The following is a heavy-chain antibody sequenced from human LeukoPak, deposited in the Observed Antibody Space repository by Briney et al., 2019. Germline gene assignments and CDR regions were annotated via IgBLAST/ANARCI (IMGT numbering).Heavy chain of an antibody. J-gene: IGHJ4*02. Sequence: ASVKVSCKVSGYTLTELSMHWVRQAPGKGLEWMGGFDPEDGETIYAQKFQGRVTMTEDTSTDTAYMELSSLRSEDTAVYYCATDTRIYSGYDSGEWGIDYWGQGTLVTVSS. CDR3: ATDTRIYSGYDSGEWGIDY. V-gene: IGHV1-24*01. CDR1: GYTLTELS. CDR2: FDPEDGET. D-gene: IGHD5-12*01.